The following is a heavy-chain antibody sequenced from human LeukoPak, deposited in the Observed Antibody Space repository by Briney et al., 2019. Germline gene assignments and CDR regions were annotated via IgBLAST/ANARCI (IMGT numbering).Heavy chain of an antibody. Sequence: SETLSLTCTVSGGSISSGSYYWSWIRQPAGKGLEWIGRIYTSGSTNYNPSLKSRVTISVDTSKNQFSLKLSSVTAADTAVYYCARVGLLYYFDYWGQGTLVTVSS. V-gene: IGHV4-61*02. J-gene: IGHJ4*02. CDR3: ARVGLLYYFDY. CDR1: GGSISSGSYY. CDR2: IYTSGST. D-gene: IGHD2-15*01.